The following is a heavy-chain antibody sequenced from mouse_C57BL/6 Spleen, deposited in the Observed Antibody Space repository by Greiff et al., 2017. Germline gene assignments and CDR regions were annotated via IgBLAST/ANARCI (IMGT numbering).Heavy chain of an antibody. CDR3: ACYYGCWFAY. Sequence: VQLQQSGPVLVKPGASVKMSCKASGYTFTDYYMNWVKQSHGKSLEWIGVINPYNGGTSYNRKFKGKATLTVDKSSSTAYMELNSLTSEDSAVYYCACYYGCWFAYWGQGTLVTVSA. D-gene: IGHD1-1*01. V-gene: IGHV1-19*01. CDR2: INPYNGGT. J-gene: IGHJ3*01. CDR1: GYTFTDYY.